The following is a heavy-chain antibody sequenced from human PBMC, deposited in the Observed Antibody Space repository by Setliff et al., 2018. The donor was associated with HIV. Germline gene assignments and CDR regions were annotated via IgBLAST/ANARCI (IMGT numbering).Heavy chain of an antibody. D-gene: IGHD3-16*01. CDR3: ARGSKGGFFDY. J-gene: IGHJ4*02. V-gene: IGHV4-61*01. CDR1: GGSVSSVNYY. CDR2: IHYTGST. Sequence: SETLSLTCSVSGGSVSSVNYYWSWIRQPPGKGLEWIGYIHYTGSTNYNPSLKSRVTISVDMSKNQFSLKLSSVTAADTAVYYCARGSKGGFFDYWGQGTLVTVSS.